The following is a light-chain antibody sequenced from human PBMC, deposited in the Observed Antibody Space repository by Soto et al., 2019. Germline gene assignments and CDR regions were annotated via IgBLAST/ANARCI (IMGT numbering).Light chain of an antibody. J-gene: IGKJ1*01. CDR3: QQGYSSRWT. V-gene: IGKV1-39*01. CDR1: QNIRSY. Sequence: DIQMTQSPSSLSATVGDRVTITCRASQNIRSYLNRYQQKPGKAPQLLIYATSSLQTGVPSRFSASGSGTDFSLVISDLQPEDSATYYCQQGYSSRWTSGRGTKVDIK. CDR2: ATS.